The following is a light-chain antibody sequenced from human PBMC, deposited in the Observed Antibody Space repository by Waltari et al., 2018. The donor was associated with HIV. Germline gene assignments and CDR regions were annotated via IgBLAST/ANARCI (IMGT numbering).Light chain of an antibody. CDR1: QTVSSAF. Sequence: EIVLTQSPGTLSLSPGERATISCRASQTVSSAFLAWYQQKPGQAPRLLIYGASSRVIGIPDRFNGTGSGTDFSLTISRLEPEDSAVYYCQQYGGSPRTFGQGAKVEIK. J-gene: IGKJ1*01. V-gene: IGKV3-20*01. CDR2: GAS. CDR3: QQYGGSPRT.